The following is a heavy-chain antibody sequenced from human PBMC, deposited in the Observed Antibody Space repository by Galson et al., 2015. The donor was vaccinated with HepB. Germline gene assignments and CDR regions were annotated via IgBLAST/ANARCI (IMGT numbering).Heavy chain of an antibody. CDR2: IDWDDDK. CDR3: ARVMDSSSWYDYYYMDV. CDR1: GFSLSTSGMC. J-gene: IGHJ6*03. D-gene: IGHD6-13*01. V-gene: IGHV2-70*11. Sequence: PALVKPTQTLTLTCTFSGFSLSTSGMCVSWIRQPPGKALEWLARIDWDDDKYYSTSLKTRLTISKDTSKNQVVLTMTNMDPVDTATYYCARVMDSSSWYDYYYMDVWGKGTTVTVSS.